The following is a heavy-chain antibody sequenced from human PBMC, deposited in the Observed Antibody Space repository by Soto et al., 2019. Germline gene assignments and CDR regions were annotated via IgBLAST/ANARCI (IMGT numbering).Heavy chain of an antibody. CDR1: GGSITSSSYY. CDR2: IYYSGST. CDR3: ARTLGSSTLDY. J-gene: IGHJ4*02. D-gene: IGHD6-13*01. V-gene: IGHV4-39*06. Sequence: SETLSLTCTVSGGSITSSSYYWGWIRQPPGKGLEWIGSIYYSGSTYYNPSPKSRVTISKDTSKNLVVLTMTNMDPTDTATYYCARTLGSSTLDYWGQGTLVTVSS.